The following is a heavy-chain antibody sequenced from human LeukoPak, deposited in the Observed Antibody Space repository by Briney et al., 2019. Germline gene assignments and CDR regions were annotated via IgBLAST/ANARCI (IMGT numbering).Heavy chain of an antibody. V-gene: IGHV3-48*02. CDR3: ARTGYSSSSGWAYYYYYYMDV. J-gene: IGHJ6*03. Sequence: PGGALRLSCAASGFTFSSDSMNWVRQAPGKGLEWVSYISGSSSTIYYADSVKGRFTISRDNAKNSLYLQMNSLRDEDTAVYYCARTGYSSSSGWAYYYYYYMDVWGKGATVTVSS. D-gene: IGHD6-6*01. CDR1: GFTFSSDS. CDR2: ISGSSSTI.